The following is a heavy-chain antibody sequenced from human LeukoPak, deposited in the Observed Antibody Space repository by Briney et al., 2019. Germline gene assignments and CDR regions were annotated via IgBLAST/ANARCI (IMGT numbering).Heavy chain of an antibody. J-gene: IGHJ4*02. V-gene: IGHV3-21*01. CDR2: ISSSSSYI. CDR1: GFTFSSSS. D-gene: IGHD1-1*01. Sequence: PGGSLRLSCAASGFTFSSSSMNRVRQAPGKVLEWVSSISSSSSYIYYADSVKGRFTITRDNAKNSLYLQVNSLRAEDTAVYYCARDPPGTGHYFDYWGQGTLVTVSS. CDR3: ARDPPGTGHYFDY.